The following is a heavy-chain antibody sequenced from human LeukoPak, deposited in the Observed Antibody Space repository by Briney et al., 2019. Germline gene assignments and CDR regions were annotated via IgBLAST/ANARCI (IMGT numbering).Heavy chain of an antibody. CDR2: ISAYNGNT. J-gene: IGHJ5*02. Sequence: GSSVKVSCKASGGTFSSYAISWVRQAPGQGLEWMGWISAYNGNTNYAQKLQGRVTMTTDTSTSTAYMELSRLSSDDTAVYYCARDAGELRLGELSVYNWFDPWGQGTLVTVSS. V-gene: IGHV1-18*01. D-gene: IGHD3-16*02. CDR3: ARDAGELRLGELSVYNWFDP. CDR1: GGTFSSYA.